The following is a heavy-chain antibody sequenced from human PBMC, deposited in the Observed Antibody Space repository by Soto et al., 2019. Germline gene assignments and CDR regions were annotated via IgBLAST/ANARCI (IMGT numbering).Heavy chain of an antibody. D-gene: IGHD6-19*01. J-gene: IGHJ4*02. CDR1: GFTFSSYS. Sequence: EVQLVESGGGLVKPGGSLRLSCAASGFTFSSYSMNWVRQAPGKGLEWVSSISSSSSYIYYADSVKGRFTISRDNAKNSLYLQMNSLRAEDTAVYYCARDRASSGCLDYWGQGTLVTVSS. V-gene: IGHV3-21*01. CDR2: ISSSSSYI. CDR3: ARDRASSGCLDY.